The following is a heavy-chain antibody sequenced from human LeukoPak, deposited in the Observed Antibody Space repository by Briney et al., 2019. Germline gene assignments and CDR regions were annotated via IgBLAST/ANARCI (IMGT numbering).Heavy chain of an antibody. J-gene: IGHJ5*02. CDR2: IYHSGST. CDR3: ARRYDWFDP. V-gene: IGHV4-59*08. CDR1: GGSISTYY. Sequence: SETLSLTCTVSGGSISTYYWSWIRQPPGKGLEWIGYIYHSGSTNYNPSLKSRVTISVDTSKNQFSLKLSSVTAADTAVYYCARRYDWFDPWGQGTLVTVSS. D-gene: IGHD1-14*01.